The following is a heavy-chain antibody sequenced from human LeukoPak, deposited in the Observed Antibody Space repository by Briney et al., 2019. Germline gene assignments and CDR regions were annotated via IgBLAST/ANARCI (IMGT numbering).Heavy chain of an antibody. CDR1: GGSISSSSYY. D-gene: IGHD1-14*01. J-gene: IGHJ6*03. CDR3: ARDRKYYYHMDV. CDR2: IYHSGST. V-gene: IGHV4-39*07. Sequence: SETLSLTCTVSGGSISSSSYYWGWIRQPPGKGLEWIGSIYHSGSTYYNPSLKSRVTISVDTSKNQFSLRLSSLTAADTALYYCARDRKYYYHMDVWGKGTTVTVSS.